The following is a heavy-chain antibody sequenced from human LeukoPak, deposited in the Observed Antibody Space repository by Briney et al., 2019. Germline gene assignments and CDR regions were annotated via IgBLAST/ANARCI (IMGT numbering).Heavy chain of an antibody. J-gene: IGHJ4*02. CDR1: GGSISSGDYY. V-gene: IGHV4-30-4*01. Sequence: PSETLSLTCTVSGGSISSGDYYWSWIRQPPGKGLEWIGYIYYSGSTYYNPSLKSRVTISVDTSKNQFSLKLSSVTAADTAVYYCARSQTYYYDSSGYYYPYWGQGTLVTVSS. CDR3: ARSQTYYYDSSGYYYPY. CDR2: IYYSGST. D-gene: IGHD3-22*01.